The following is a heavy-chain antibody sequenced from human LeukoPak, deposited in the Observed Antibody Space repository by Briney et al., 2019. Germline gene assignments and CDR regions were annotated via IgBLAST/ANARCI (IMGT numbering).Heavy chain of an antibody. D-gene: IGHD1-26*01. CDR1: GFTFSGSA. V-gene: IGHV3-73*01. Sequence: GGSLRLSCAACGFTFSGSAIHWVRQCSGKGLEWVGQIDKKDKGYATATAYAASVKGRFTISRDDSINTAYLQMKSLNTEDTALYYCTRDSGTYNWFDPWGQGTLVTVSS. J-gene: IGHJ5*02. CDR3: TRDSGTYNWFDP. CDR2: IDKKDKGYATAT.